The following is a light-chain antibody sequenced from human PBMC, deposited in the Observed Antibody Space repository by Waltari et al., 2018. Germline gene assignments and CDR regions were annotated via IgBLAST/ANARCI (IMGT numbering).Light chain of an antibody. J-gene: IGKJ2*01. Sequence: DIQMTQFPPSLSASVGDRVTLTCRASQSISSNLNWYQRKPGKAPKLLIYDASSLQSGVPSRFSGRGAGTDFTLTISSLQPEDFATYYCQHNYNTPPTFGQGTKLEIK. V-gene: IGKV1-39*01. CDR1: QSISSN. CDR3: QHNYNTPPT. CDR2: DAS.